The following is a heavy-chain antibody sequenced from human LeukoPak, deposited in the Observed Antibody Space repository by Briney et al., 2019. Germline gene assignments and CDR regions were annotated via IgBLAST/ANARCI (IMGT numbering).Heavy chain of an antibody. CDR2: ISACNGNT. CDR3: ARKLVGADLFDY. D-gene: IGHD2-15*01. V-gene: IGHV1-18*01. CDR1: GYTFTSYG. Sequence: ASVKVSCKASGYTFTSYGISWVRQAPGQGLEWMGWISACNGNTNYAQKLQGRVTMTTDTSTSTAYMELRSLRSDDTAVYYCARKLVGADLFDYWGQGTLVTVSS. J-gene: IGHJ4*02.